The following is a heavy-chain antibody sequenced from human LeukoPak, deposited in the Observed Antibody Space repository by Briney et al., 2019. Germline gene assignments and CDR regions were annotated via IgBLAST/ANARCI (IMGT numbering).Heavy chain of an antibody. J-gene: IGHJ2*01. CDR1: GGSISSYY. CDR2: IYYSGST. V-gene: IGHV4-59*01. CDR3: ARVGVNSGWYLDL. D-gene: IGHD4-23*01. Sequence: PSETLSLTCTVSGGSISSYYWSWIRQPPGQGLEWIGYIYYSGSTNYNPSLKSRVTISVDTSKNQFSLKLSSVTAADTAVYYCARVGVNSGWYLDLWGRGTLVAVSS.